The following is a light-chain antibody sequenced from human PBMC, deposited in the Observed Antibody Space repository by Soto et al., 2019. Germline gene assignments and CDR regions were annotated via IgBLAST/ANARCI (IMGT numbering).Light chain of an antibody. CDR3: SSYTSSSVV. V-gene: IGLV2-14*01. CDR2: EVS. Sequence: QSALTQPASVSGSPGQSITISCTGTSSDVGGYNYVSWYQQHPGKAPKLMIYEVSNRPSGVSNRFSGSKSGNTASLTISCLLVEDEADYYCSSYTSSSVVFGGGTKLTVL. CDR1: SSDVGGYNY. J-gene: IGLJ2*01.